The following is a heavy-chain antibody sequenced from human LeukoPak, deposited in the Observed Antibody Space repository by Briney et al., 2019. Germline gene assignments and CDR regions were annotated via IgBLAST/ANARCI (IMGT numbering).Heavy chain of an antibody. D-gene: IGHD4-23*01. CDR2: IYYSGST. J-gene: IGHJ4*02. CDR3: ARDLLTEGNHLDY. V-gene: IGHV4-30-4*01. Sequence: SETLSLTCTVSGGSISSGDYYWSWIRQPPGKGLEWIGYIYYSGSTYYNPSLKSRVTISVDTSKNQFSLKLSSVTAADTAVYYCARDLLTEGNHLDYWGQGTLVTVSS. CDR1: GGSISSGDYY.